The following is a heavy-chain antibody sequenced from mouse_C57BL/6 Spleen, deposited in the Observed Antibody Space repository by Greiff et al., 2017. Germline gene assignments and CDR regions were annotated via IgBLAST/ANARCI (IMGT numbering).Heavy chain of an antibody. CDR1: GFTFSDYG. Sequence: EVQVVESGGGLVKPGGSLKLSCAASGFTFSDYGMHWVRQAPEKGLEWVAYISSGSSTIYYADTVKGRFTISRDNAKNTLFLQMTSLRSEDTAMYYCATRHYGSSPFAYWGQGTLVTVSA. CDR2: ISSGSSTI. J-gene: IGHJ3*01. V-gene: IGHV5-17*01. D-gene: IGHD1-1*01. CDR3: ATRHYGSSPFAY.